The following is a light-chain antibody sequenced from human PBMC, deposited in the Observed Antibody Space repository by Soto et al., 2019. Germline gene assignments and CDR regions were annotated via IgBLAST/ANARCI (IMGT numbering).Light chain of an antibody. J-gene: IGKJ5*01. CDR1: QSVSSY. CDR3: QQRSDWPPT. CDR2: DAS. Sequence: ENVLTQSPATLSLSPGDRATLSCRASQSVSSYLAWYQQKPGQAPRLLIYDASKRATGTPARFSGTGSGTDFSLTISSLEPEDFAFYFCQQRSDWPPTFGPGTRLEIK. V-gene: IGKV3-11*01.